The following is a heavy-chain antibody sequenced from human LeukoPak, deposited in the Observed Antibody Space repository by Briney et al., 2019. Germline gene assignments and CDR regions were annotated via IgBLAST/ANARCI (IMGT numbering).Heavy chain of an antibody. V-gene: IGHV3-23*01. CDR1: GFTFSSYA. CDR3: AKEYSSSWYQGPDY. CDR2: ISASGGST. D-gene: IGHD6-13*01. Sequence: SGGSLRLSCAVSGFTFSSYAMSWVRQAPGKGLEWVSGISASGGSTYYADSVKGRFTISRDNSKNTLYLQMNSLRAEDTAVYYCAKEYSSSWYQGPDYWGQGTLVTVSS. J-gene: IGHJ4*02.